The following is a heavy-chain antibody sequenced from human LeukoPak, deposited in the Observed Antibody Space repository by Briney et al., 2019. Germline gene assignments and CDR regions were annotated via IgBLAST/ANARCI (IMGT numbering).Heavy chain of an antibody. CDR3: ARALGGYYDSSGYYDY. Sequence: GASVKVSCKASGYTFTSYYMHWVRQAPGQGLEWMGIINPSGGSTSYAQKFQGRVTMTRDTSTSTVYMELSSLRSEDTAVYYCARALGGYYDSSGYYDYWGQGTLVTVSS. J-gene: IGHJ4*02. CDR1: GYTFTSYY. D-gene: IGHD3-22*01. CDR2: INPSGGST. V-gene: IGHV1-46*01.